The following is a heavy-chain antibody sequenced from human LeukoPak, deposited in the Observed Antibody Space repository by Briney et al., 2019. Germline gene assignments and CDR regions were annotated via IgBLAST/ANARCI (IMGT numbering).Heavy chain of an antibody. CDR2: IYYSGST. V-gene: IGHV4-39*01. D-gene: IGHD5/OR15-5a*01. Sequence: SETLSLTCTVSGGSISSSSYYWGWLRQPPGKGLEGIGSIYYSGSTYYTPSLKSRVSISVDTSKNRFSLKRRSVTAADRAVHYCASERRSAPSVNGSLGYWGQGTLVTVSS. J-gene: IGHJ4*02. CDR3: ASERRSAPSVNGSLGY. CDR1: GGSISSSSYY.